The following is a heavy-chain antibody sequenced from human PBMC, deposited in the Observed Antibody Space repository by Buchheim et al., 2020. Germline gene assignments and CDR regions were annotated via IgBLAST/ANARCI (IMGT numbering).Heavy chain of an antibody. CDR2: IYYSGST. CDR3: ARGGSYCSSTSCLGEDFDY. J-gene: IGHJ4*02. CDR1: GGSISSSSYY. V-gene: IGHV4-39*01. Sequence: QLQLQESGPGLVKPSETLSLTCTVSGGSISSSSYYWGWIRQPPGKGLEWIGSIYYSGSTYYNPSLKSRVTIPVDTSKNQFSLKLSSVTAADTAVYYCARGGSYCSSTSCLGEDFDYWGQGTL. D-gene: IGHD2-2*01.